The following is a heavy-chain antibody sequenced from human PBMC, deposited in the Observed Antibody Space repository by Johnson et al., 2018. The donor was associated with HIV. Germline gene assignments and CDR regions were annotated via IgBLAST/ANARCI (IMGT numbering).Heavy chain of an antibody. J-gene: IGHJ3*02. CDR3: AREWAVRGGRALDI. Sequence: MLLVESGGGLVQPGGSLRLSCAASGFTFRSYDMHWVRQVTGKGLEWVSAIGTAGETNYPGSVKGRFTISRENANNSLYLQMNSLRAGDTAVYYCAREWAVRGGRALDIWGQGTMVTVSS. D-gene: IGHD3-16*01. V-gene: IGHV3-13*01. CDR2: IGTAGET. CDR1: GFTFRSYD.